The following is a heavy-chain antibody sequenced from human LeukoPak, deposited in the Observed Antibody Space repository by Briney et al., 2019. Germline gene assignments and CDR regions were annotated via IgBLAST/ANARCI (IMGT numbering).Heavy chain of an antibody. CDR1: GGSISRSSYY. V-gene: IGHV4-39*07. D-gene: IGHD1-26*01. J-gene: IGHJ4*02. CDR2: IYYSGST. Sequence: SETLSLTCTVSGGSISRSSYYWSWIRQPPGKGLEWIGSIYYSGSTYYNSSLESRVAISVDTSRTQFSLKLNSVTAADTAVYYCARSLAMDYWGQGTLVTVSS. CDR3: ARSLAMDY.